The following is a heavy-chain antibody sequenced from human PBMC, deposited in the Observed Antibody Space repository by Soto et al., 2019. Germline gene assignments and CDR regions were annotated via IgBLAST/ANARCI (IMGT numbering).Heavy chain of an antibody. Sequence: QVQLVQSGAEVKKPGSSVKVSCKASGGTFSSYAISWVRQAPGQGLEWMGGIITIFGTANYAQKFQGRVTITADKSTSTAYKELSSLRSEDKAVYYCARGGDSYGSYYYYGMDVWGQGTTVTVSS. CDR2: IITIFGTA. J-gene: IGHJ6*02. CDR3: ARGGDSYGSYYYYGMDV. CDR1: GGTFSSYA. V-gene: IGHV1-69*06. D-gene: IGHD5-18*01.